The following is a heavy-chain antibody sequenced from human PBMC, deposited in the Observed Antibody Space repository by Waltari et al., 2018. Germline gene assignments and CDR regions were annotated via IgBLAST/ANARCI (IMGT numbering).Heavy chain of an antibody. CDR1: GFTFSSYS. CDR2: MSSSSYI. J-gene: IGHJ4*02. Sequence: AASGFTFSSYSMNWVRQAPGKGLEWVSSMSSSSYIFYADSVKGRFTISRDNAKNARYLQMNSLRAEDTAVYYCARDGAHYGSGSYFDYWGQGTLVTVSS. CDR3: ARDGAHYGSGSYFDY. D-gene: IGHD3-10*01. V-gene: IGHV3-21*01.